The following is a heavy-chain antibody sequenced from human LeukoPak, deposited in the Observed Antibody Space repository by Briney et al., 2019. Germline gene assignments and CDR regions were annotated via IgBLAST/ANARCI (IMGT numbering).Heavy chain of an antibody. CDR1: GYTFTDYN. J-gene: IGHJ6*02. CDR2: INPNSGGT. V-gene: IGHV1-2*02. CDR3: ARDAAMVAMDV. D-gene: IGHD5-18*01. Sequence: ASVKVSCKASGYTFTDYNMHWVRQAPGQGLEWMGWINPNSGGTNYAQEFQGRVTMTRDTSISTAYMELSRLRSDDTAVYFCARDAAMVAMDVWGQGTTVTVSS.